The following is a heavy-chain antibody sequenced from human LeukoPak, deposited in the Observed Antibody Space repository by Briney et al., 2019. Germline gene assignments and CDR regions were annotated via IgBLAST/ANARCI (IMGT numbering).Heavy chain of an antibody. CDR1: GYTFTSYD. D-gene: IGHD4-17*01. CDR2: MNPNSGNT. Sequence: ASVKVSCKASGYTFTSYDINWVRQATGQGLEWMGWMNPNSGNTGYAQKFQGRVTMTRNTSISTAYMELSSLRSEDTAVYYCASSLGDYGDYAYYFDYWGQGTLVTVSS. CDR3: ASSLGDYGDYAYYFDY. J-gene: IGHJ4*02. V-gene: IGHV1-8*01.